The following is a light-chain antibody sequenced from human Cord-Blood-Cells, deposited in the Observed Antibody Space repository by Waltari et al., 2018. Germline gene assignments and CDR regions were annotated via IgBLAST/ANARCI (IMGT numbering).Light chain of an antibody. CDR2: EGS. CDR3: CSYAGSKYV. J-gene: IGLJ1*01. CDR1: SSDVGSYNL. V-gene: IGLV2-23*01. Sequence: QSALTQPASVSGSPGQSITISCTGTSSDVGSYNLVSWYQQHPGKAPKLMIYEGSKRPSGVSNRFSGSKSVITSSLTISGLQAEDEADYYCCSYAGSKYVFGTGTKVTVL.